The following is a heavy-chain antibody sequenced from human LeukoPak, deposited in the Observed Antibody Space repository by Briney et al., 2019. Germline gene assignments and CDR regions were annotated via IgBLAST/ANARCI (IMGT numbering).Heavy chain of an antibody. Sequence: GGSLRLSCAASGFTFSSYEMNWVRQAPGKGLEWVSYISSSGSTIYYADSVKGRFTISRDNAKNSLYLQVNSLRAEDTAVYYCAREDDFWSGSAFDYWGQGTLVTVSS. D-gene: IGHD3-3*01. V-gene: IGHV3-48*03. CDR1: GFTFSSYE. J-gene: IGHJ4*02. CDR2: ISSSGSTI. CDR3: AREDDFWSGSAFDY.